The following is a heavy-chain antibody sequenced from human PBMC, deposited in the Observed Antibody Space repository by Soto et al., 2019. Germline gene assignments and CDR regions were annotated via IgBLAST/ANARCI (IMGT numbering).Heavy chain of an antibody. V-gene: IGHV4-34*01. Sequence: KTSETLSLTCAVYGGSFSGYYWSWIRQPPGKGLEWIGEINHSGSTNYNPSLKSRVTISVDTSKNQFSLKLSSVTAADTAVYYCARRHLSSSWYNRAFDIWRQGTMVTVSS. CDR1: GGSFSGYY. D-gene: IGHD6-13*01. CDR2: INHSGST. CDR3: ARRHLSSSWYNRAFDI. J-gene: IGHJ3*02.